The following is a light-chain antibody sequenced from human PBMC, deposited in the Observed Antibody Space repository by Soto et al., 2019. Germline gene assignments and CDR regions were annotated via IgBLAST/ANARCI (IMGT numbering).Light chain of an antibody. CDR1: ESVDTY. CDR2: GAS. V-gene: IGKV3-11*01. Sequence: EIVLTQSPGTLSLSPGERATLSCRASESVDTYLAWYQQKPGQAPRLLIYGASNRAAGIPARFSGSGSGTDFTLTISSLVPEDSAVYSCQQRRGWRLTFGGGPKVEIK. CDR3: QQRRGWRLT. J-gene: IGKJ4*01.